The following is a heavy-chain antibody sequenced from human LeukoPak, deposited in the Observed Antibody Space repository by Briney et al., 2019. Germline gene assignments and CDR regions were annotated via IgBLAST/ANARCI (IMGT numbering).Heavy chain of an antibody. CDR1: GFTFSSYA. V-gene: IGHV3-23*01. CDR3: AKDAGASDTAMVLGLFDY. CDR2: ISGSGGST. D-gene: IGHD5-18*01. J-gene: IGHJ4*02. Sequence: GSLRPSCAASGFTFSSYAMSWVRQAPGKGLEWVSAISGSGGSTYYADSVKGRFTISRDNSKNTLYLQMISLRAEDTAVYYCAKDAGASDTAMVLGLFDYWGQGTLVTVSS.